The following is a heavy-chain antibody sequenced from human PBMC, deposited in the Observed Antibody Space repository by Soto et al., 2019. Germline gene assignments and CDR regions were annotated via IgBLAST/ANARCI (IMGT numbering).Heavy chain of an antibody. D-gene: IGHD6-6*01. Sequence: PWETLSLTCTVSGGSISSGGYYWSWIRQHPGKGLEWIGYIYYSGSTYYNPSLKSRVTISVDTSKNQFSLKLSSVTAAGTAVYYCARESGRPSRIAARRTYYFDYWGQGTLVTVCS. V-gene: IGHV4-31*03. CDR3: ARESGRPSRIAARRTYYFDY. CDR2: IYYSGST. J-gene: IGHJ4*02. CDR1: GGSISSGGYY.